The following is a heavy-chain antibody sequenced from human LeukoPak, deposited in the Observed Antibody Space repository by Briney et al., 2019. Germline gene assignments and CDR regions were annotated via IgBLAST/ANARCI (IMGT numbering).Heavy chain of an antibody. CDR2: INHSGST. D-gene: IGHD2-15*01. CDR1: GGSISNDY. J-gene: IGHJ1*01. CDR3: ASWMVGRGIRRFFQH. V-gene: IGHV4-34*01. Sequence: SETLSLTCTVSGGSISNDYWSWIRQPAGKGLEWIGEINHSGSTNYNPSLKSRVTISVDTSKNQFSLKLSSVTAADTAVYYCASWMVGRGIRRFFQHWGQGTLVTVSS.